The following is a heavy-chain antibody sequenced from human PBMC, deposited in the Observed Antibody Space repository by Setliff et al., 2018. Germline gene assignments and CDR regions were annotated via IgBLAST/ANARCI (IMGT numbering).Heavy chain of an antibody. CDR1: GYTFTSYD. V-gene: IGHV1-8*01. J-gene: IGHJ4*02. Sequence: AASVKVSCKASGYTFTSYDINWVRQATGQGLEWMGWMNPNSGNTGYAQKLHGRVTMTRNTSINTAYMELNSLRSEDTAVYFCARAPAYVGNLMVVVTTEGYYFDSWGQGTLVTVSS. CDR3: ARAPAYVGNLMVVVTTEGYYFDS. CDR2: MNPNSGNT. D-gene: IGHD3-22*01.